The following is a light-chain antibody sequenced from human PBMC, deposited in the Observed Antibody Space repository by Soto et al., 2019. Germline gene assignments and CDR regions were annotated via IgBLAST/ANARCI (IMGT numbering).Light chain of an antibody. V-gene: IGLV2-23*01. CDR2: EGS. J-gene: IGLJ2*01. CDR3: CSYAGSSTPEVV. Sequence: QSALTQPASVSGSPGQSITISCTGTSSDVGSYNLVSWYQQHPGKAPKLMMYEGSKRPSGVSNRFSGSKSGNTASLTISGLKAEDEADYYCCSYAGSSTPEVVFGGGTKLTVL. CDR1: SSDVGSYNL.